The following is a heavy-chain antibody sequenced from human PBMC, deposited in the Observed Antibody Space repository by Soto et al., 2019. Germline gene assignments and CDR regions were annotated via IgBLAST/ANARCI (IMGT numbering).Heavy chain of an antibody. D-gene: IGHD2-2*01. Sequence: PGGSLRLSCAASGFTFGSYGMHWVRQAPGKGLEWVAVISYDGSNKYYADSVKGRFTISRDNSKNTLYLQMNSLRAEDTAVYYCAKDEVRSTSCPDYWGQGTLVTVSS. CDR2: ISYDGSNK. J-gene: IGHJ4*02. V-gene: IGHV3-30*18. CDR1: GFTFGSYG. CDR3: AKDEVRSTSCPDY.